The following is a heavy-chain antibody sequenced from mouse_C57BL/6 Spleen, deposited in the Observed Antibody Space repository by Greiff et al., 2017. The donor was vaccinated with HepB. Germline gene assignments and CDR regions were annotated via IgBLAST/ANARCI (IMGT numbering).Heavy chain of an antibody. CDR3: ARDDTTVVATPCWYFDV. J-gene: IGHJ1*03. V-gene: IGHV1-82*01. CDR1: GYAFSSSW. CDR2: IYPGDGDT. D-gene: IGHD1-1*01. Sequence: QVQLKQSGPELVKPGASVKISCKASGYAFSSSWMNWVKQRPGKGLEWIGRIYPGDGDTNYNGKFKGKATLTADKSSSTAYMQLSSLTSEDSAVYFCARDDTTVVATPCWYFDVWGTGTTVTVSS.